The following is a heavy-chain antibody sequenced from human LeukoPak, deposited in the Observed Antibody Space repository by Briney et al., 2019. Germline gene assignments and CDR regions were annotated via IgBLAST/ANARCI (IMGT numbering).Heavy chain of an antibody. Sequence: SETLSLTCTVSGGSISSYYWSWIRQPPGTGLEWIGDIYYSGSTNYNPSLKSRITITVDTSKNQFSLRLSSVTAADTAVYYCARVGDTMVRGVISWFDYWGQGTLVTVSS. CDR3: ARVGDTMVRGVISWFDY. D-gene: IGHD3-10*01. CDR2: IYYSGST. V-gene: IGHV4-59*01. CDR1: GGSISSYY. J-gene: IGHJ4*02.